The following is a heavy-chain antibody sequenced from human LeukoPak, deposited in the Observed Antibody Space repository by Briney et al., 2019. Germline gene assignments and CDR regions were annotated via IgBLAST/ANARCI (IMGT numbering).Heavy chain of an antibody. V-gene: IGHV3-74*01. CDR2: INGDGSTN. Sequence: GGSLRLSCAASGFAFNKYWMHWVRQAPGKGLVWVSRINGDGSTNSYADSVKGGFTNTRNNAKNTLFLQMSTLGADDTSVYYCRTGNYYDSRGYYTYGHWGQGTLVTVSS. D-gene: IGHD3-22*01. CDR1: GFAFNKYW. J-gene: IGHJ4*02. CDR3: RTGNYYDSRGYYTYGH.